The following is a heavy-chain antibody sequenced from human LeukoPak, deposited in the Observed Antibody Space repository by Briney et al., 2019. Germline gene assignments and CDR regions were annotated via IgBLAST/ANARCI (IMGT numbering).Heavy chain of an antibody. D-gene: IGHD3-9*01. Sequence: SETLSLTCSVSGGSISSHYWTWIRQPPGKGLDWIGYIYYNGGPNYNPSLKSRVSMSLDASKNQFPLKLTSVTAADTAVYYCARSNYDILTPLDYWGQGTLVTVSS. CDR1: GGSISSHY. CDR2: IYYNGGP. CDR3: ARSNYDILTPLDY. V-gene: IGHV4-59*11. J-gene: IGHJ4*02.